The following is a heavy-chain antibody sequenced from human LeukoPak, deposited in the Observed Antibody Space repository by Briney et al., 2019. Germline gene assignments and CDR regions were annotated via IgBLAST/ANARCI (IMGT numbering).Heavy chain of an antibody. CDR2: IYYSGST. V-gene: IGHV4-39*07. CDR3: ARDGGGTHFDY. J-gene: IGHJ4*02. D-gene: IGHD2-15*01. CDR1: GVSISSSSYY. Sequence: SETLSLTCTVSGVSISSSSYYWGWIRQPPGKGLEWIGSIYYSGSTYYNPSLKSRVTISVDTSKNQFSLKLSSVTAADTAVYYCARDGGGTHFDYWGQGTLITVSS.